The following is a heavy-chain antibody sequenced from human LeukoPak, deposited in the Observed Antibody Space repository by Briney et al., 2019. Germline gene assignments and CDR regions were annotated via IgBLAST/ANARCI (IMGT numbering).Heavy chain of an antibody. V-gene: IGHV1-2*02. D-gene: IGHD6-13*01. J-gene: IGHJ4*02. CDR1: GYTFTDYS. CDR2: INPNSGDT. Sequence: ASVKVSCKASGYTFTDYSMHWVRQAPGQALEWMGWINPNSGDTDYAQRFQGRVTMTRDTSISTAYLEVSRLTSDDTAVYFCARDAIAAAGAGAWGQGTLVTVSS. CDR3: ARDAIAAAGAGA.